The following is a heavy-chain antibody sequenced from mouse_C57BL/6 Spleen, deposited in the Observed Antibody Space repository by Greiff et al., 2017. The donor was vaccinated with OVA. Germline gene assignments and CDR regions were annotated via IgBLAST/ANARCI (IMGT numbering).Heavy chain of an antibody. CDR1: GYTFTSYW. D-gene: IGHD2-4*01. J-gene: IGHJ2*01. CDR2: INPSNGGT. Sequence: QVQLQQPGTELVKPGASVKLSCKASGYTFTSYWMHWVKQRPGQGLEWIGNINPSNGGTNYNEQFKSKATLTVDNASSTAYMQRSSLTSEDSAVYYCARLGLRGDYFDYWGQGTTLTVSS. V-gene: IGHV1-53*01. CDR3: ARLGLRGDYFDY.